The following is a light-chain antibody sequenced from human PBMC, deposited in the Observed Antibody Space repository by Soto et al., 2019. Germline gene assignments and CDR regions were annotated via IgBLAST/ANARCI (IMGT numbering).Light chain of an antibody. CDR1: QRINIY. CDR3: QQSFSTPT. Sequence: DIQMTQSPSCRSWSVGDRVTITGRASQRINIYLNWYRQKPGKAPELLIYSASNLQSGVPSRFSGSGSGTDFTLTISGLQSEDFATYYGQQSFSTPTFGQGTRLEIK. J-gene: IGKJ5*01. V-gene: IGKV1-39*01. CDR2: SAS.